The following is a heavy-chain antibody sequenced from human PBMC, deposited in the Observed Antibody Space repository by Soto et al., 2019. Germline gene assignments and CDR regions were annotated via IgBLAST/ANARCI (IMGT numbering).Heavy chain of an antibody. Sequence: PSETLSLTCAVYGGSFSGYYWSWIRQPPGKGLEWIGEINHSGSTNYNPSLKSRVTISVDTSKNQFSLKLSSVTAADTAVYYCESGGWTTGAFDIWGQGTMVTVSS. CDR2: INHSGST. D-gene: IGHD6-19*01. J-gene: IGHJ3*02. CDR3: ESGGWTTGAFDI. V-gene: IGHV4-34*01. CDR1: GGSFSGYY.